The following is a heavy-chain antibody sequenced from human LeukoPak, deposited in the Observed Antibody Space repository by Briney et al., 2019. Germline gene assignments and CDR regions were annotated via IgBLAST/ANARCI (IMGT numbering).Heavy chain of an antibody. V-gene: IGHV3-23*01. Sequence: GRSLGLSWAASGLTLSNYAMSWVRQPRGKGLEWVSSIHYNGDSTYYADSVKGRFTISRDNTKNTLYLQMNSLRVEDTAVYYCAKVIREVDMSHDYWGQGALVTVSS. D-gene: IGHD5-24*01. CDR3: AKVIREVDMSHDY. CDR2: IHYNGDST. CDR1: GLTLSNYA. J-gene: IGHJ4*02.